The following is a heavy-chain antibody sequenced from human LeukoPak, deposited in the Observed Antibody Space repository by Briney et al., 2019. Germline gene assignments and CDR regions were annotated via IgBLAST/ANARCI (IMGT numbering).Heavy chain of an antibody. Sequence: SETLSLTCTVSGGSFSNGSYYWSWIRQPPGKGLEWIGYIYYSGSTKYNPSLKSRVTISVDTSKNQFSLKLSSVTAADTAVYYCARGARAGYNLEPFDYWGQGTLVTVSS. V-gene: IGHV4-61*01. CDR1: GGSFSNGSYY. CDR3: ARGARAGYNLEPFDY. D-gene: IGHD5-24*01. J-gene: IGHJ4*02. CDR2: IYYSGST.